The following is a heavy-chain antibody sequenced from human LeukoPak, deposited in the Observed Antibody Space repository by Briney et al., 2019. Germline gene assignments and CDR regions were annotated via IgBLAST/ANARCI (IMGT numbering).Heavy chain of an antibody. D-gene: IGHD1-26*01. V-gene: IGHV4-34*01. CDR2: INHSGST. CDR1: GGSFSGHY. CDR3: ARHQAGANTFDY. Sequence: PSETLSLTCAVYGGSFSGHYWSWIRQPPGKGLEWIGEINHSGSTNYNPSLESRVTISVDTSKNHFSLKLSSVTAADTAVYYCARHQAGANTFDYWGQGTLVTVSS. J-gene: IGHJ4*02.